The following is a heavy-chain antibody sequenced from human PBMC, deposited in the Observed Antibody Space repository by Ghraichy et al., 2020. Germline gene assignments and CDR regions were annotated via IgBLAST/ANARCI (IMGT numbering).Heavy chain of an antibody. V-gene: IGHV4-39*01. CDR3: ARLYLVRGVTPYYFDY. J-gene: IGHJ4*02. CDR2: IYYSGST. D-gene: IGHD3-10*01. CDR1: GGSISSSSYY. Sequence: SETLSLTCTVSGGSISSSSYYWGWIRQPPGKGLEWIGSIYYSGSTYYNPSLKSRVTISVDTSKNQFSLKLSSVTAADTAVYYCARLYLVRGVTPYYFDYWGQGTLVTVSS.